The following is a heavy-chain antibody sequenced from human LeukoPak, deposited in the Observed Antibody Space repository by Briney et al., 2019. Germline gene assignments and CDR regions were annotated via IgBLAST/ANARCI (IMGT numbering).Heavy chain of an antibody. CDR3: ARDLIAVRPGWFDP. D-gene: IGHD6-6*01. CDR1: GYTFTTYG. J-gene: IGHJ5*02. CDR2: ISAYNGNT. Sequence: ASVKVSCKASGYTFTTYGISWVRQAPGQGLEWVGWISAYNGNTNYAQQFQGRVTMTTDTSMSTAYMELRSLRSDDTAVYYCARDLIAVRPGWFDPWGQGSLVTVSS. V-gene: IGHV1-18*01.